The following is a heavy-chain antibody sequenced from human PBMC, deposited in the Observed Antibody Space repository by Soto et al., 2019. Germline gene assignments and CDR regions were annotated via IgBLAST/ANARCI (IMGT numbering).Heavy chain of an antibody. CDR2: IYYSGST. J-gene: IGHJ4*02. CDR1: GGSISSGGYY. CDR3: ARAPGCSGGSCYDSHHQYYFDY. D-gene: IGHD2-15*01. V-gene: IGHV4-31*03. Sequence: SETLSLTCTVSGGSISSGGYYWSWIRQHPGEGLEWIGYIYYSGSTYYNPSLKSRVTISVDTSKNQFSLKLSSVTAADTAVYYCARAPGCSGGSCYDSHHQYYFDYWGQGTLVTVSS.